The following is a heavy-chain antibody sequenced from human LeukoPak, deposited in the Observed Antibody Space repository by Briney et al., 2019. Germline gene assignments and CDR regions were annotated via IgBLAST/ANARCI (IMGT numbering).Heavy chain of an antibody. CDR1: GGTFSSYA. V-gene: IGHV1-69*05. J-gene: IGHJ4*02. D-gene: IGHD5-12*01. CDR2: TIPIFGTA. Sequence: SVKVSCMASGGTFSSYAISWVRQAPGQGLEWMGGTIPIFGTANYAQKFQGRVTITTDESTSTAYMELSSLRSEDTAVYYCARGSGYSGRNDYWGQGTLVTVSS. CDR3: ARGSGYSGRNDY.